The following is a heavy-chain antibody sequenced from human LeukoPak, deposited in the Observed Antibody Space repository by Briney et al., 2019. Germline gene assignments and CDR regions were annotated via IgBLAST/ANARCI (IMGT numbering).Heavy chain of an antibody. CDR2: MSYDGSNK. Sequence: GGSLRLSFAASGFTFSSYGMHWVRQAPGKGLEWVAVMSYDGSNKYYADSVKGRFTISRDNSKNTLYLQMNSLRAEDTAVYYCARGTIFGVPSGWGQGTLVTVSS. D-gene: IGHD3-3*01. CDR1: GFTFSSYG. CDR3: ARGTIFGVPSG. J-gene: IGHJ4*02. V-gene: IGHV3-30*03.